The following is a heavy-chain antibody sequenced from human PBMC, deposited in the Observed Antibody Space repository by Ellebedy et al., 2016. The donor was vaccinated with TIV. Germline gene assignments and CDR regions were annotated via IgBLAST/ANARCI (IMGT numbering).Heavy chain of an antibody. Sequence: MPSETLSLTCTVSGGSISTYYWIWIRQPPGKGLEWIGYIYYSGSTYYNPSLKSRITISVDSSKNQFSLKLNSVTAADTAVYYCASEGVSVTGTRDYWGQGTLVTVSS. CDR1: GGSISTYY. V-gene: IGHV4-59*06. D-gene: IGHD6-19*01. CDR3: ASEGVSVTGTRDY. CDR2: IYYSGST. J-gene: IGHJ4*02.